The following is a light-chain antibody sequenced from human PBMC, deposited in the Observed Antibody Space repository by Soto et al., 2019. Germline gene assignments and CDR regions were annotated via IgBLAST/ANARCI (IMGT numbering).Light chain of an antibody. J-gene: IGLJ3*02. CDR3: QSYDTNNPWV. Sequence: NFMLTQPHSVSESPGKTITISCTRSSGSIASYYVQWYQQRPGSAPTTVIYEDNQRPSGVPDRFSGSIDSSSNSASLTISELKTEDEADYYCQSYDTNNPWVFGGGTKLTVL. V-gene: IGLV6-57*03. CDR1: SGSIASYY. CDR2: EDN.